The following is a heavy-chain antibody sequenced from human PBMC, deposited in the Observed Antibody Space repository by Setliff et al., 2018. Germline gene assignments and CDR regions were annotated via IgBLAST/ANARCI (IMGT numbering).Heavy chain of an antibody. CDR3: LGAGTCSY. J-gene: IGHJ4*02. CDR1: GLSYINDW. Sequence: AGGSLRLSCTASGLSYINDWVSWVRQAPGKGLEWLASINPHGSEKYYADSVKGRFTISRDNAKNSLSLQMNNLRTEDTAVYYCLGAGTCSYWGQGTRVTVSS. CDR2: INPHGSEK. V-gene: IGHV3-7*01. D-gene: IGHD3-10*02.